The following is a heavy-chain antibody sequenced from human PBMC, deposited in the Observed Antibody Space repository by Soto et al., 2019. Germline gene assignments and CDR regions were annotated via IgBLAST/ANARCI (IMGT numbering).Heavy chain of an antibody. CDR3: AKGQDDCSYQHDAFDI. V-gene: IGHV3-23*01. Sequence: PGGSLRLSYAASGYTFSSYAMRWVRQAPGKGLEWVSAISGSGGSTNYADSVKGRFTISRDNSKNTLYLQMSGLKAEDTAVYYCAKGQDDCSYQHDAFDIWGQGTTVTVSS. D-gene: IGHD4-4*01. CDR1: GYTFSSYA. J-gene: IGHJ3*02. CDR2: ISGSGGST.